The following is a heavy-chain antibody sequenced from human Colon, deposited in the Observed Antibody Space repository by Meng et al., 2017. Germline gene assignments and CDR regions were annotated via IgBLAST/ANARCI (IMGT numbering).Heavy chain of an antibody. CDR2: IDYHGVS. V-gene: IGHV4-34*01. Sequence: SETLSLTCAVSGGSFNGFYWSWIRQPPGKGLEWIGEIDYHGVSNYNSSLKSRLTISLDTSKKQISLTLTSVTAADTAVYYCATGLRHGDWFDPWGQGTLVTVSS. CDR1: GGSFNGFY. D-gene: IGHD4-17*01. J-gene: IGHJ5*02. CDR3: ATGLRHGDWFDP.